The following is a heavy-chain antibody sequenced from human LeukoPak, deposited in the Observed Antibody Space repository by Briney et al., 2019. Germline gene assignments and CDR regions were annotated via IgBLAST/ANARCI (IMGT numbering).Heavy chain of an antibody. CDR3: ARDISGQYLDS. J-gene: IGHJ4*02. D-gene: IGHD1-20*01. CDR1: GFTFTTYG. CDR2: IEYDGRGQ. Sequence: SGGSLRLSCATSGFTFTTYGFHWVRQAPGKGLEWVTFIEYDGRGQYYRDSVKGRFTISRDSSKNTLFLQMSSLTIEDAAMYYCARDISGQYLDSWGQGTLVTVSS. V-gene: IGHV3-30*02.